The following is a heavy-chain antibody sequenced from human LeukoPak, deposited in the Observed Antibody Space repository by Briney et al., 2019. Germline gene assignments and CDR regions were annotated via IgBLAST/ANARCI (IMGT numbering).Heavy chain of an antibody. Sequence: KVSXKASGGTFSSYAISWVRQMPGKGLEWMGIIYPGDSDTRYSPSFQGQVTISADKSISTAYLQWSSLKASDTAMYYCARSPIAAAGSSAEYFQHWGQGTLVTVSS. V-gene: IGHV5-51*01. J-gene: IGHJ1*01. D-gene: IGHD6-13*01. CDR2: IYPGDSDT. CDR3: ARSPIAAAGSSAEYFQH. CDR1: GGTFSSYA.